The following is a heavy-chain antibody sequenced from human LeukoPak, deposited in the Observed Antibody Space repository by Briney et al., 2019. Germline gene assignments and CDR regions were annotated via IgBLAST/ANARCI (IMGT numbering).Heavy chain of an antibody. V-gene: IGHV1-18*01. Sequence: ASVKVSCKASGYTFTSYGISWVRQAPGQGLEWTGWISAYNGNTNYAQKLQGRVTMTTDTSTSTAYMELRSLRSDDTAVYYCARDLTDSSGWYGGYYFDYWGQGTLVTVSS. CDR2: ISAYNGNT. CDR3: ARDLTDSSGWYGGYYFDY. CDR1: GYTFTSYG. J-gene: IGHJ4*02. D-gene: IGHD6-19*01.